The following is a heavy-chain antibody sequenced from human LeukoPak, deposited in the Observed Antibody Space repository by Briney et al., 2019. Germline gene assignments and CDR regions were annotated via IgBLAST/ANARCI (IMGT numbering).Heavy chain of an antibody. CDR1: GYTFTGYG. CDR3: ARGGALLWYEEFNYYYGMDG. Sequence: ASVKVSCKASGYTFTGYGISWVRQAPGQGLEWMGWISAYNGNTNYAQKLQGRVTMTTDTSTSTAYMELRSLRSDDTAVYYCARGGALLWYEEFNYYYGMDGWGQGTTVTVSS. D-gene: IGHD3-10*01. CDR2: ISAYNGNT. J-gene: IGHJ6*02. V-gene: IGHV1-18*01.